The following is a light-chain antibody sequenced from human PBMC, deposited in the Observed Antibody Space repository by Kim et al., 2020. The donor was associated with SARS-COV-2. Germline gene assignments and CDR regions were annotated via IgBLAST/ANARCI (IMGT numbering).Light chain of an antibody. Sequence: NFMLTQPHSVSESPGKTVTIPCTRTSDTSATNYVQWYQQRPGRAPTTVIYEDYQRPSGVPDRFSASIDISSNSASLTISGLKTEDEADYYCQSYDSSTWVFGGGTADRP. CDR2: EDY. J-gene: IGLJ3*02. CDR3: QSYDSSTWV. V-gene: IGLV6-57*04. CDR1: SDTSATNY.